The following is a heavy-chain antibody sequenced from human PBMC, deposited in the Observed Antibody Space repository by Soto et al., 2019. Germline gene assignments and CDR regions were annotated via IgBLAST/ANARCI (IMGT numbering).Heavy chain of an antibody. CDR2: FDPEDGET. CDR3: ATFRTYYYDSSGYYYFDY. Sequence: ASVKVSCKVSGYTLTELSMHWVRQAPGKGLEWMGGFDPEDGETIYAQKFQGRVTMTEDTSTDTAYMELSSLRSEDTAVYYCATFRTYYYDSSGYYYFDYWGQGTLVTVSS. V-gene: IGHV1-24*01. CDR1: GYTLTELS. J-gene: IGHJ4*02. D-gene: IGHD3-22*01.